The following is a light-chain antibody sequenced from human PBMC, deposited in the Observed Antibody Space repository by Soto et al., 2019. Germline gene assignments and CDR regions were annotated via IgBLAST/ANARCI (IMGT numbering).Light chain of an antibody. Sequence: ELVLTQSSGTLSLSPGERATLSCRASQSVRNNYLAWYQQRPGQAPRLLIYGASQRATGIPDRFSGSGSGTDFPLTISRLEPEDFAVYYCPHYSSSPQFTSGPGTKVDIK. J-gene: IGKJ3*01. CDR3: PHYSSSPQFT. V-gene: IGKV3-20*01. CDR1: QSVRNNY. CDR2: GAS.